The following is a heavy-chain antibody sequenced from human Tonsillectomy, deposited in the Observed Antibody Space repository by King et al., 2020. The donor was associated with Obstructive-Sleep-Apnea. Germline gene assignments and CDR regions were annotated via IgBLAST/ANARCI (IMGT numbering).Heavy chain of an antibody. Sequence: VQLQESGPGLVKPSQTLSLTCTVSGGAISSGGYYWGWIRQHPGKGLEWIGYIYYSGSTDYNPSLKSRVTISVDTSKNQISLKLSSVTAADTAVYYCARDGGDGMDVWGQGTTVTVSS. CDR1: GGAISSGGYY. V-gene: IGHV4-31*03. J-gene: IGHJ6*02. CDR2: IYYSGST. D-gene: IGHD3-16*01. CDR3: ARDGGDGMDV.